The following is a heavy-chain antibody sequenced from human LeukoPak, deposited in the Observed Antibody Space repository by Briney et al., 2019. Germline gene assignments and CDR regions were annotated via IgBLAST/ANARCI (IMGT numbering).Heavy chain of an antibody. V-gene: IGHV4-38-2*01. CDR1: NYPITSDYY. J-gene: IGHJ6*03. Sequence: ASETLSLTCAVSNYPITSDYYWVWIRPPPGQGLEWIGQIFHSGIAHYNPSLKSRVTMSVDTSRSQFSVNLNSVTAADTAVYYCGRAGFGTAYNRFYYYMDVWGKGTTVTVSS. D-gene: IGHD3-16*01. CDR2: IFHSGIA. CDR3: GRAGFGTAYNRFYYYMDV.